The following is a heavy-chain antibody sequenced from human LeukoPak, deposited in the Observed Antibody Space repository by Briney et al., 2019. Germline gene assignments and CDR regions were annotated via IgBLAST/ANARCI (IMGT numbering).Heavy chain of an antibody. CDR2: FDPEDGET. D-gene: IGHD6-13*01. CDR3: ATWQQLAYDYYYGMDV. V-gene: IGHV1-24*01. Sequence: GASVKVSCKVSGYTLTELSMHWVRQAPGKGLEWIGGFDPEDGETIYAQKFQGRVTMTEDTSTDTAYMELSSLRSEDTAVYYCATWQQLAYDYYYGMDVWGQGTTVTVSS. J-gene: IGHJ6*02. CDR1: GYTLTELS.